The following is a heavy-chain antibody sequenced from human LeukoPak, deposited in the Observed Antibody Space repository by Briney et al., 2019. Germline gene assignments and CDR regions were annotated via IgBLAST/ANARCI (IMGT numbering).Heavy chain of an antibody. CDR2: IYYSGST. J-gene: IGHJ4*02. Sequence: SETLSLTCTVSGGSISSYYWSWIRQPPGKGLEWIGYIYYSGSTNYNPSLKSRVTISVDTSKNQFSLKLSSVTAADTAVYYCARSPYYYDSSGGYYFDYWGRGTLVTVSS. CDR1: GGSISSYY. CDR3: ARSPYYYDSSGGYYFDY. D-gene: IGHD3-22*01. V-gene: IGHV4-59*08.